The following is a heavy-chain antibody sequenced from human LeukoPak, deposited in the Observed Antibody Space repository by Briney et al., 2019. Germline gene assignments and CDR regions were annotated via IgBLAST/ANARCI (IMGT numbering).Heavy chain of an antibody. CDR3: ARAGGYRPAAADLDY. D-gene: IGHD6-13*01. Sequence: SETLSLTCAVSGGXISSNYCSWIRQPPGKGLEWIGDIHHSGGTNYNPSLKSRVTISVDTSKNQFSLKLNSVTAADTAVYYCARAGGYRPAAADLDYWGQGTLITVSS. J-gene: IGHJ4*02. V-gene: IGHV4-59*12. CDR1: GGXISSNY. CDR2: IHHSGGT.